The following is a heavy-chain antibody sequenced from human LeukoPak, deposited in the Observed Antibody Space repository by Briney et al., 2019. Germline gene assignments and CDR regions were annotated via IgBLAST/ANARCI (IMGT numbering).Heavy chain of an antibody. V-gene: IGHV3-23*01. Sequence: PGGSLRLSCAASGFTFSSYAMSWVRQAPGKGLEWVSAISGSGDSTYYADSVKGRFTISRDNSKNTLYLQMNSLRAEDTAVYYCAKGLTHCSGGSRYVGDYWGQGTLVTVSS. D-gene: IGHD2-15*01. CDR3: AKGLTHCSGGSRYVGDY. J-gene: IGHJ4*02. CDR1: GFTFSSYA. CDR2: ISGSGDST.